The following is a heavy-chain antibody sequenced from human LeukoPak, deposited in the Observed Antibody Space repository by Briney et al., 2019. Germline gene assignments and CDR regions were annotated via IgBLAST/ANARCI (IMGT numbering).Heavy chain of an antibody. V-gene: IGHV4-59*01. CDR2: IYYSGST. Sequence: SETLSLTCTVSGGSISSYYWSWIRQPPGKGLEWIGYIYYSGSTNYNPSLKSRATISVDTSKNQFSLKLSSVTAADTAVYYCASSTLAYCGGDCYSGGWFDPWGQGTLVTVSS. D-gene: IGHD2-21*02. CDR1: GGSISSYY. CDR3: ASSTLAYCGGDCYSGGWFDP. J-gene: IGHJ5*02.